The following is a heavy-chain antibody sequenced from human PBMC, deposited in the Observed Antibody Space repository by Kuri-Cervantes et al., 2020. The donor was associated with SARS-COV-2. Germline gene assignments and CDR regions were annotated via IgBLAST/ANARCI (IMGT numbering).Heavy chain of an antibody. D-gene: IGHD3-3*01. J-gene: IGHJ5*02. Sequence: YYNASFNSRVIMSLDTSKNQFSLQLNSVTPEDTAVYYCARADPLFAVWFDPWGQGTLVTVSS. CDR3: ARADPLFAVWFDP. V-gene: IGHV4-28*03.